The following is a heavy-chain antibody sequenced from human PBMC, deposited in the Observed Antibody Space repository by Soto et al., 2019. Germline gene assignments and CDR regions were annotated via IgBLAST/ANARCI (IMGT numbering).Heavy chain of an antibody. CDR3: AKDGNTPTFWGWFDY. D-gene: IGHD7-27*01. J-gene: IGHJ4*02. V-gene: IGHV3-30*18. CDR2: ISSDGSNE. CDR1: GFTFNNYG. Sequence: QVQLVESGGGVVQPGTSLIVSCAASGFTFNNYGMHWVRQAPGKGLEWVAVISSDGSNEKYVDSVKGRFTISRDNSKNTLYLQMNRLRAEDTAVYYCAKDGNTPTFWGWFDYWGQGTLVTVSS.